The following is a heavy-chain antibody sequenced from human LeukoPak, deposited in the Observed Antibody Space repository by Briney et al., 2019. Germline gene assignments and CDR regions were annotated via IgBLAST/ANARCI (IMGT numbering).Heavy chain of an antibody. CDR3: ARDGGYYGSGSQEIDY. J-gene: IGHJ4*02. V-gene: IGHV3-7*01. CDR2: IKQDGSEK. Sequence: GGSLRLSCAASGIILSSYWMSWVRQAPGKGLEWVANIKQDGSEKWYVDSVKGRSTISRDNAKNSLYLQMNSLRAEDTAVYYCARDGGYYGSGSQEIDYWGQGTLVTVSS. D-gene: IGHD3-10*01. CDR1: GIILSSYW.